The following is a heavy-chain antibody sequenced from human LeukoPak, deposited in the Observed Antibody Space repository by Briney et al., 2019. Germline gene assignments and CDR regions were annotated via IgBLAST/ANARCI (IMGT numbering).Heavy chain of an antibody. CDR2: ARNKANSYTT. CDR1: GVTFTDYY. V-gene: IGHV3-72*01. CDR3: ARVDCSGGNCFLGH. D-gene: IGHD2-15*01. J-gene: IGHJ1*01. Sequence: PGGSLRLSCAVSGVTFTDYYMDWVRQAPGKGLEWVGRARNKANSYTTDYAASVKGRFTISRDDSKNSLYLQMNSLKTEDTAVYYCARVDCSGGNCFLGHWGQGTLVTVSS.